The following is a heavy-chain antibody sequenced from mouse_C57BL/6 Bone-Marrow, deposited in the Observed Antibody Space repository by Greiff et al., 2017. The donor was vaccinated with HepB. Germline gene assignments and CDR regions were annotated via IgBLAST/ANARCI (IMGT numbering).Heavy chain of an antibody. CDR1: GYTFTDYE. J-gene: IGHJ4*01. D-gene: IGHD4-1*01. V-gene: IGHV1-15*01. CDR2: IDPETGGT. Sequence: VKLQESGAELVRPGASVTLSCKASGYTFTDYEMHWVKQTPVHGLEWIGAIDPETGGTAYNQKFKGKAILTADKSSSTAYMELRSLTSEDSAVYYCTEALTDLGGQGTSVTVSS. CDR3: TEALTDL.